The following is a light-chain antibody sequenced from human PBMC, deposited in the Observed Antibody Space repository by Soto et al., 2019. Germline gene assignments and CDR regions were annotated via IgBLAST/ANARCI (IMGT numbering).Light chain of an antibody. J-gene: IGKJ1*01. CDR3: QQSYSTPPET. V-gene: IGKV1-39*01. CDR2: AAS. CDR1: QSISSY. Sequence: DSQMTQSPYSLSASVGDRVTITCRASQSISSYLNWYQQKPGKAPKLLIYAASSLQSGVPSRFSGSGSGTDFTLTISSLQPEDFATYYCQQSYSTPPETIGQGTKVEIK.